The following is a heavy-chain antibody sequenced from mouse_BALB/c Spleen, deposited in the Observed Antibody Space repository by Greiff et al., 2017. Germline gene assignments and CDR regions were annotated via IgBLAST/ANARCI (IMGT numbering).Heavy chain of an antibody. CDR3: TRRERSIYAMDY. V-gene: IGHV1-15*01. CDR1: GYTFTDYE. J-gene: IGHJ4*01. Sequence: QVQLKESGAELVRPGASVTLSCKASGYTFTDYEMHWVKQTPVHGLEWIGAIDPETGGTAYNQKFKGKATLTADKSSSTAYMELRSLTSEDSAVYYCTRRERSIYAMDYWGQGTSVTVSS. CDR2: IDPETGGT.